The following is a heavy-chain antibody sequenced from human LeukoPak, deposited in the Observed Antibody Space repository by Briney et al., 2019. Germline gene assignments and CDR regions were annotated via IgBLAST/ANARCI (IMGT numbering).Heavy chain of an antibody. CDR1: GFTFRSYA. Sequence: PGGSLRLSCAASGFTFRSYAMSWVRQAPGKGLEWVSAISGSGDTTYYADSVKGRFTISRDNSKNTLYLQMNSLRPEDTAVYYCAKVGARGCSSSTCFIYWGRGTLVTVSS. D-gene: IGHD2-2*01. J-gene: IGHJ4*02. V-gene: IGHV3-23*01. CDR3: AKVGARGCSSSTCFIY. CDR2: ISGSGDTT.